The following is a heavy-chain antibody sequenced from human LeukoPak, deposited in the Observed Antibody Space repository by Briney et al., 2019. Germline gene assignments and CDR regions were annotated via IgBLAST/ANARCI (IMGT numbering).Heavy chain of an antibody. CDR2: IYYSGST. D-gene: IGHD5-12*01. CDR1: GGSISSGGYY. V-gene: IGHV4-61*08. CDR3: AGTYSFDY. J-gene: IGHJ4*02. Sequence: SETLSLTCTVSGGSISSGGYYWSWIRQPPGKGLEWIGYIYYSGSTNYNPSLKSRVTISVDTSKNQFSLKLSSVTAADTAVYYCAGTYSFDYWGQGTLVTVSS.